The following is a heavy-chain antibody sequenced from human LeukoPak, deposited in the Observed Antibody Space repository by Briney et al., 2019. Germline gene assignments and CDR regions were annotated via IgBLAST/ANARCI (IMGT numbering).Heavy chain of an antibody. CDR3: ASSRVVPATYYYYGMDV. Sequence: PGGSLRLSCAASGFTVSSNYMSWVRQAPGKGLEWVSVIYSGGSTYYADSVKGRSTISRDNSKNTLYLQMNSLRAEDTAVYYCASSRVVPATYYYYGMDVWGQGTTVTVSS. CDR2: IYSGGST. D-gene: IGHD2-2*01. J-gene: IGHJ6*02. V-gene: IGHV3-53*01. CDR1: GFTVSSNY.